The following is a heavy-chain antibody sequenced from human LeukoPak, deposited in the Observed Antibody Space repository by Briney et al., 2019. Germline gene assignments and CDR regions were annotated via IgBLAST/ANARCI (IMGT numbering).Heavy chain of an antibody. CDR2: INNDGVST. V-gene: IGHV3-74*01. CDR3: AKDPDGPIAAADRIY. J-gene: IGHJ4*02. Sequence: GGSLRLSCATSGFTLSSYWMHWVRQVPGKGLEWLSRINNDGVSTSYADSVKGRFTISRDNSKNTLYLQMNSLRAEDTAVYYCAKDPDGPIAAADRIYWGQGTLVTVSS. D-gene: IGHD6-13*01. CDR1: GFTLSSYW.